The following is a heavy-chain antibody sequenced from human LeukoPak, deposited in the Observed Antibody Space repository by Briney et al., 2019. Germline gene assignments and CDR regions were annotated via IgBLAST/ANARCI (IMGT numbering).Heavy chain of an antibody. D-gene: IGHD6-19*01. V-gene: IGHV3-53*01. Sequence: GSLRLPFAASGFPLSNSYMSWVRQAPGRGLEWGSVIYSGGTTYYAASVKGRFTRSRDNSKKTLYLQMKSLRAADAAVYYCARDGASGWWTVYWGEATPATVYS. CDR2: IYSGGTT. J-gene: IGHJ1*01. CDR1: GFPLSNSY. CDR3: ARDGASGWWTVY.